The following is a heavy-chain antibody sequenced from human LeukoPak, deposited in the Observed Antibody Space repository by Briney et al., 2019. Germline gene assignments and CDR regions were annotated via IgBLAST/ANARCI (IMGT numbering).Heavy chain of an antibody. CDR2: IYYTGST. CDR3: ARHNGDYAAFDI. Sequence: SETLSLTCSVSGGSISSYCWSWIRQPPGKGLEWLGYIYYTGSTYYNPSLKSRVTVSKDASKTQFSLKLSSVTAADTAVYYCARHNGDYAAFDIWGQGTVVIVSS. CDR1: GGSISSYC. V-gene: IGHV4-59*08. D-gene: IGHD4-17*01. J-gene: IGHJ3*02.